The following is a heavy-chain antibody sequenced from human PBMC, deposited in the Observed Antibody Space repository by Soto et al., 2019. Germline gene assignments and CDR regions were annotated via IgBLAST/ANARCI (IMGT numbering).Heavy chain of an antibody. Sequence: ASVKVSCKASGYTFTRYGIGWARQAPGQGLEWMGWINTYNGNTNYAQKLQGRVSMTTDTSTSTAYMELRSLRSDDTAVYYCARLAPSSRETTFDYWGQGTLVTVSS. CDR1: GYTFTRYG. V-gene: IGHV1-18*01. CDR2: INTYNGNT. CDR3: ARLAPSSRETTFDY. J-gene: IGHJ4*02. D-gene: IGHD4-17*01.